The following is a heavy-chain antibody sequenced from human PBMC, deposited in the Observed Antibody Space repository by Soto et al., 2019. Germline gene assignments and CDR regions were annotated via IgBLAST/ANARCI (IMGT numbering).Heavy chain of an antibody. J-gene: IGHJ4*02. CDR3: ASHSPSFALDY. Sequence: QVQLQESGPGLVKPSETLSLTCTVSGGSVSSGGYYWSWIRQPPGKGLEWIGYIYYSGSTNYNPSLKSRVTISVDTSKNQFSLKLSSVTAADTAVYYCASHSPSFALDYWGQGTLVTVSS. CDR1: GGSVSSGGYY. CDR2: IYYSGST. D-gene: IGHD2-21*01. V-gene: IGHV4-61*08.